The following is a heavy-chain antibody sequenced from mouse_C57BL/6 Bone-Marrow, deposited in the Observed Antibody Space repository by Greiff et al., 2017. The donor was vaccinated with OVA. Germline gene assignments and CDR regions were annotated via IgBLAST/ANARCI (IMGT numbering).Heavy chain of an antibody. Sequence: QVQLQQPGAELVKPGASVKLSCKASGYTFTSYWMHWVKQRPGQGLEWIGMIHPNSGSTNYNEKFKSKATLTVDQSASTAYMQLSSLTSEDSEVYYCAIYYYGSSYFYYAMDYWGQGTSVTVSS. D-gene: IGHD1-1*01. CDR3: AIYYYGSSYFYYAMDY. V-gene: IGHV1-64*01. J-gene: IGHJ4*01. CDR2: IHPNSGST. CDR1: GYTFTSYW.